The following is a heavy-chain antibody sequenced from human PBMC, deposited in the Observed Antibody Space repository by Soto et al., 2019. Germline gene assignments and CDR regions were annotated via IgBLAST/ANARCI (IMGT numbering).Heavy chain of an antibody. V-gene: IGHV1-69*02. Sequence: QVQLVQSGAEVKKPGSSVKVSCKASGGTFSSYTISWVRQAPGQGLEWMGRIIPILGIANYAQKFQGRVTITAVKSTSTAYMELSSLRSKDTAVYYRASRYCSSTSCPYYFDYWGQGTLVTVSS. CDR1: GGTFSSYT. CDR3: ASRYCSSTSCPYYFDY. D-gene: IGHD2-2*01. CDR2: IIPILGIA. J-gene: IGHJ4*02.